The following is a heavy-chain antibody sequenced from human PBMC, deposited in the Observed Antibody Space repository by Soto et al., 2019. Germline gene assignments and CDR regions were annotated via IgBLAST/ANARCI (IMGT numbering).Heavy chain of an antibody. D-gene: IGHD1-26*01. J-gene: IGHJ6*02. CDR2: MIPIFGTA. CDR3: ARSSEPKALYYYYGLDV. V-gene: IGHV1-69*01. CDR1: GGTFSSYA. Sequence: QVQLVQSGAEVKKPGSSVKVSCKASGGTFSSYAISWVRQAPGQGLEWMGGMIPIFGTANYAQKFQGRGTLTADESTSTAYMELSSLRSEDTDVYYCARSSEPKALYYYYGLDVWGQGTTVTVSS.